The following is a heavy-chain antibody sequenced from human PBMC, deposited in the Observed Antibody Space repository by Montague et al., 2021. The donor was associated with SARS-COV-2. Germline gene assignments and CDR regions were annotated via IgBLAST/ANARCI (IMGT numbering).Heavy chain of an antibody. Sequence: SLRLSCAASGFTVSSNYMSWVRQAPGKGLGWVSVIYSDVSTYYADSVKGRFTISSDNYKNTLYLQMNSLRAEDTAVYYCARVVTYAFDVWGQGTMVTVSS. J-gene: IGHJ3*01. CDR3: ARVVTYAFDV. CDR2: IYSDVST. CDR1: GFTVSSNY. V-gene: IGHV3-66*01. D-gene: IGHD4-11*01.